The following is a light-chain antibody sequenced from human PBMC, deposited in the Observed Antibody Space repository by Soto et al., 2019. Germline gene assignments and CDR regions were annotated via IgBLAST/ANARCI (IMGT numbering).Light chain of an antibody. Sequence: EIVLTQSPGTLSLSPGERATLSCRASQSFSSSYLAWYQQKPGQAPRLLIYGASSRATGLPDRFSGSGSGTAFTLTISRLEPEDVAVYYCQQYDSSPLTFGGGTKVEIK. CDR3: QQYDSSPLT. J-gene: IGKJ4*01. CDR1: QSFSSSY. CDR2: GAS. V-gene: IGKV3-20*01.